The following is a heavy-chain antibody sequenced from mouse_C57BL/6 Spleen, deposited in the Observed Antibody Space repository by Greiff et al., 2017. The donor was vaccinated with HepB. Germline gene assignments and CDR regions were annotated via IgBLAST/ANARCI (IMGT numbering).Heavy chain of an antibody. V-gene: IGHV1-64*01. CDR1: GYTFTSYW. J-gene: IGHJ2*01. CDR2: IHPNSGST. D-gene: IGHD1-1*01. Sequence: QVQLKQPGAELVKPGASVKLSCKASGYTFTSYWMHWVKQRPGQGLEWIGMIHPNSGSTNYNEKFKSKATLTVDKSSSTAYMQLSSLTSEDSAVYYCARGGYGSSSWYFDYWGQGTTLTVSS. CDR3: ARGGYGSSSWYFDY.